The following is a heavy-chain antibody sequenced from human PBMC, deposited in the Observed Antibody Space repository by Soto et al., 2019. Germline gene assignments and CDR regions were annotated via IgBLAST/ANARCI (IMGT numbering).Heavy chain of an antibody. D-gene: IGHD6-6*01. Sequence: SATLSLTCPVSGGSISDFYRSWIRQHPGKGLEWIGYIYYSGSTNYNPSLKSRVTISVDTSKNQFSLNLRSMSPADTAVYYCARVGGLAARTFDYWGPGTLVT. CDR2: IYYSGST. J-gene: IGHJ4*02. V-gene: IGHV4-59*07. CDR3: ARVGGLAARTFDY. CDR1: GGSISDFY.